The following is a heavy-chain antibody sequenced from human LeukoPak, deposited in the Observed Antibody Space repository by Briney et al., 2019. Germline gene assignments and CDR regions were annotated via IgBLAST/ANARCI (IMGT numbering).Heavy chain of an antibody. Sequence: PGGSLRLSCAASGFTFSSYAMHWVRQAPGKGLEWVAVISYDGSNKYYVDSVKGRFTISRDNSKNTLYLQMNSLRAEDTAVYYCARTKRLLWFGELSYDYWGQGTLVTVSS. V-gene: IGHV3-30*01. J-gene: IGHJ4*02. CDR2: ISYDGSNK. CDR1: GFTFSSYA. D-gene: IGHD3-10*01. CDR3: ARTKRLLWFGELSYDY.